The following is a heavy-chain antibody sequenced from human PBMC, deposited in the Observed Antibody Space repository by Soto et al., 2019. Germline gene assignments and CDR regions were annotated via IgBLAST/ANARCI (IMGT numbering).Heavy chain of an antibody. D-gene: IGHD3-10*01. V-gene: IGHV3-74*01. Sequence: EVQLVESGGGLVQPGGSLRLSCAASEFTFSGRSVHWVRQAPGKGLVWVSGIDKVGTDSTYADSVKGRFTSSRDNAKKTVYRQTNRLRVEDTAVYYCARGWFGPDVWGKGTTVTVSS. CDR1: EFTFSGRS. CDR2: IDKVGTDS. CDR3: ARGWFGPDV. J-gene: IGHJ6*03.